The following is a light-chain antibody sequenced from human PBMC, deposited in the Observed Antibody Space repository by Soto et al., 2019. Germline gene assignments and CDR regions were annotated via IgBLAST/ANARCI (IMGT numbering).Light chain of an antibody. CDR3: AAWDDSLSAWV. V-gene: IGLV1-47*01. CDR2: RNN. CDR1: SSNIGSNF. Sequence: QSVLTQPPSASAPPGQRVTISCSGSSSNIGSNFVYWYQQLPGTAPKLLIYRNNERPSGVPDRLSGSKSGTSASLAISGLRSEDEADYYCAAWDDSLSAWVFGGGTKLTVL. J-gene: IGLJ3*02.